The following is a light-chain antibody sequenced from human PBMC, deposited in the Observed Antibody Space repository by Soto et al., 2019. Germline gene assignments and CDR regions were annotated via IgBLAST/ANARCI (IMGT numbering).Light chain of an antibody. CDR3: QTWGTGIRV. Sequence: QLVLTQSPSASASLGASVKLTCTLSSGHSSYAIAWHQQQPEKGPRYLMKLNSDGSHSKGDGIPDRFSGSSSGAERYLPISGLQSEDEAAYYCQTWGTGIRVFGGGTKLTVL. CDR2: LNSDGSH. V-gene: IGLV4-69*01. J-gene: IGLJ3*02. CDR1: SGHSSYA.